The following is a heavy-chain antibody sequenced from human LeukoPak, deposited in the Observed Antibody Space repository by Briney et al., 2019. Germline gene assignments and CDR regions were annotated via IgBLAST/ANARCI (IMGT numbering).Heavy chain of an antibody. Sequence: PSETLSLTCTVSGGSISSGDYYWSWIRQPPGEGLEWIGYIYYSGSTYYNPSLKRRVTMSVDTSKNQFSLKLSSVTAADTAVYYCARDHYWVGQQLVQYYYYYMDVWGKGTTVTVSS. CDR3: ARDHYWVGQQLVQYYYYYMDV. D-gene: IGHD6-13*01. J-gene: IGHJ6*03. CDR2: IYYSGST. V-gene: IGHV4-30-4*08. CDR1: GGSISSGDYY.